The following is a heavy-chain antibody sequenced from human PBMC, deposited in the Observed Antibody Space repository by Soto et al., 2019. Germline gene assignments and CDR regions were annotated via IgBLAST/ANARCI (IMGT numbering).Heavy chain of an antibody. D-gene: IGHD3-22*01. Sequence: QVQLQESGPGLVKPSETLSLTCTVSGGSISSYYWSWIRQPPGKGLEWIGYIYYSGSTNYNPSLKSRVPISVDTSKNQFSLKLSSVTAADTAVYYCARDPGPYYDSSGYTDWYFDLWGRGTLVTVSS. CDR2: IYYSGST. V-gene: IGHV4-59*01. CDR3: ARDPGPYYDSSGYTDWYFDL. J-gene: IGHJ2*01. CDR1: GGSISSYY.